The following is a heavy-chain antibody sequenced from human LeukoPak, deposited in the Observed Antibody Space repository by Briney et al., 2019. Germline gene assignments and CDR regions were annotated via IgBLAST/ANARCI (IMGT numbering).Heavy chain of an antibody. D-gene: IGHD1-26*01. CDR1: GGTFSIYA. CDR2: IIPIFGTA. CDR3: AREYSGSYYGHDAFDI. V-gene: IGHV1-69*13. J-gene: IGHJ3*02. Sequence: ASVKVSCKASGGTFSIYAISWVRQGPGQGGEWMGGIIPIFGTANYAQKFQGRVTITADQSTSTAYMELSSLRSEDTAVYYCAREYSGSYYGHDAFDIWGQGTMVTVSS.